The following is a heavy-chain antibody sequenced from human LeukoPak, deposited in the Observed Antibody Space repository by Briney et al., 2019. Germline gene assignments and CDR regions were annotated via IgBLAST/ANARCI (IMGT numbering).Heavy chain of an antibody. V-gene: IGHV3-23*01. D-gene: IGHD4-23*01. CDR2: ISPTSSST. CDR3: AKQPSGGKVLEY. Sequence: GGAPRPSCAAPGVTFSSYSLWRGRQAPPKGGGWGSAISPTSSSTYFADSVKGRFTISRDNSKNTLYLQMNSLRAEDTAVYYCAKQPSGGKVLEYWGQGTLVTVSS. CDR1: GVTFSSYS. J-gene: IGHJ4*02.